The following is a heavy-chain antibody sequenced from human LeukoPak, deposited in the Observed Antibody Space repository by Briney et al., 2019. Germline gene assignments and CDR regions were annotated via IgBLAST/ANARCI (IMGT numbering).Heavy chain of an antibody. V-gene: IGHV3-11*04. CDR2: ISSSGGTM. D-gene: IGHD4-17*01. J-gene: IGHJ5*02. Sequence: GGSLRLSCAASGLTFSDYYMTWIRQAPGKGLEWVSYISSSGGTMYYADSVKGRFTISRDNARNSLYLQMNSLGVEDTAVYYCARDKRSVNWFDPWGIGTLATVSS. CDR1: GLTFSDYY. CDR3: ARDKRSVNWFDP.